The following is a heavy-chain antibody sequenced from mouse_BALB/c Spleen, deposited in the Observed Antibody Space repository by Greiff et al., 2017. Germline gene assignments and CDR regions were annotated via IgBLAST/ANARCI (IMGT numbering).Heavy chain of an antibody. V-gene: IGHV14-3*02. CDR3: ARGGGYYYYAMDY. J-gene: IGHJ4*01. D-gene: IGHD2-3*01. CDR2: IDPANGNT. Sequence: VQLQQSGAELVKPGASVKLSCTASGFNIKDTYMHWVKQRPEQGLEWIGRIDPANGNTKYDPKFQGKATITADTYSNTAYLQLSSLTSEDTAVYYCARGGGYYYYAMDYWGQGTSVTVSS. CDR1: GFNIKDTY.